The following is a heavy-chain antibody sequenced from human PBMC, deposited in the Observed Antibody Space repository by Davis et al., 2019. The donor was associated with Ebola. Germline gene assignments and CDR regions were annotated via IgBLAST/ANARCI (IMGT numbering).Heavy chain of an antibody. CDR1: GGSFSGYY. V-gene: IGHV4-34*01. D-gene: IGHD2-2*01. CDR2: INHSGST. Sequence: MPSETLSLTCAVYGGSFSGYYWSWIRQPPGKGLEWIGEINHSGSTNYNPSLKSRVTISVDTSKNQFSLKLSSVTAADTAVYYCAKDPATQTQYQLLYYYYGMDVWGQGTTVTVSS. J-gene: IGHJ6*02. CDR3: AKDPATQTQYQLLYYYYGMDV.